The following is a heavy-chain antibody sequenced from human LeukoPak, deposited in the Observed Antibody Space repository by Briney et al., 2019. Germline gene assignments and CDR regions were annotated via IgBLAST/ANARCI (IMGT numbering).Heavy chain of an antibody. D-gene: IGHD6-19*01. J-gene: IGHJ3*02. Sequence: GGSLRLSCATSGFTFDNYAIHWVRQAPGKGLEWVAVISYDGSNEYYAESVKGRFTISRDSSKNTLYLQMNSLKTEDTAVYYCAGTSRQWLTRHGFDIWGQGTMVTVSS. V-gene: IGHV3-30*04. CDR2: ISYDGSNE. CDR1: GFTFDNYA. CDR3: AGTSRQWLTRHGFDI.